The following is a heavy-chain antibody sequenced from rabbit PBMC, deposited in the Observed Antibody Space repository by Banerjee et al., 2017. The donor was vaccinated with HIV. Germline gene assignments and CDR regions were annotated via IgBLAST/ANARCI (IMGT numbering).Heavy chain of an antibody. CDR3: ARGYYNYGYSGNIIGVEYFDW. J-gene: IGHJ4*01. CDR2: VDGGRDGST. Sequence: QSLEESGGDLVKPGASLTLTCTASGFSFSSSYYMCWVRQAPGKGLEWISCVDGGRDGSTYSAGWAKGRFTISKISSTTVTLQMTSLTAADTATYFCARGYYNYGYSGNIIGVEYFDWWGQGTLVTVS. V-gene: IGHV1S40*01. D-gene: IGHD6-1*01. CDR1: GFSFSSSYY.